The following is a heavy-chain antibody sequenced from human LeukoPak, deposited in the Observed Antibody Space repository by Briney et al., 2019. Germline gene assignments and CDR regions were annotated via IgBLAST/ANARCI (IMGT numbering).Heavy chain of an antibody. CDR2: ISSSGSTI. CDR3: ARDLLRITMVRGVISVGY. Sequence: GGSLRLSCAASGFTFSDYYMSWIRQAPGKGLEWVSYISSSGSTIYYADSVKGRFTISRDNAKNSLYLQMNSLRAEDTAVYYCARDLLRITMVRGVISVGYWGQGTLVTVSS. D-gene: IGHD3-10*01. J-gene: IGHJ4*02. CDR1: GFTFSDYY. V-gene: IGHV3-11*01.